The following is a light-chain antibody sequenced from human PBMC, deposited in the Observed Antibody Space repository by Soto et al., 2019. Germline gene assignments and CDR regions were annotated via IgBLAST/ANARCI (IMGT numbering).Light chain of an antibody. CDR2: EVS. V-gene: IGLV2-8*01. Sequence: QSVLTQPPSASGSPGQSVTISCTGTSTDVGGYNYVSWYQQHPGKAPKLIIYEVSKRPSGVPDRFSGSKSGNTASLTVSGLQAEDEADYYCSSYAGSLDVFGSGTKLTVL. J-gene: IGLJ6*01. CDR1: STDVGGYNY. CDR3: SSYAGSLDV.